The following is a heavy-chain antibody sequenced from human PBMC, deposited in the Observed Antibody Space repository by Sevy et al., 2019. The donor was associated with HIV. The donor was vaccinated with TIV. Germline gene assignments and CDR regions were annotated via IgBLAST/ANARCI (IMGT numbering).Heavy chain of an antibody. D-gene: IGHD2-15*01. CDR1: GFTFSSYE. Sequence: GGSLRLSCAASGFTFSSYEMNWVRQAPGKGLEWVSYISSSGSTIYYADSVKGRFTISRDNAKNSLYLQMNSLGAEDTAVYYRARVLRISIVVVVAAEPDEYRGYGMDVWGQGTTVTVSS. CDR3: ARVLRISIVVVVAAEPDEYRGYGMDV. CDR2: ISSSGSTI. V-gene: IGHV3-48*03. J-gene: IGHJ6*02.